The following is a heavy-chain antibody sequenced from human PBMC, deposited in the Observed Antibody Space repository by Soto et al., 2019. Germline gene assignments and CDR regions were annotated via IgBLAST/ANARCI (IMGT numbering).Heavy chain of an antibody. CDR3: ARDRDSSGYYYDYYFDY. CDR2: IYYSGST. CDR1: GGSISSGGYY. D-gene: IGHD3-22*01. Sequence: SLTCTVSGGSISSGGYYWSWIRQHPGKGLEWIGYIYYSGSTYYNPSLKSRVTISVDTSKNQFSLKLSSVTAADTAVYYCARDRDSSGYYYDYYFDYWGQGTLVTVSS. J-gene: IGHJ4*02. V-gene: IGHV4-31*03.